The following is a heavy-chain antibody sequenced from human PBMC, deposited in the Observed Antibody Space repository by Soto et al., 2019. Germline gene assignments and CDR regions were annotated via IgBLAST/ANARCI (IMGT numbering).Heavy chain of an antibody. D-gene: IGHD6-19*01. CDR2: INPNSGGT. CDR1: GYTFTGYY. Sequence: QVQLVQSGAEVKKPGASVKVSCKASGYTFTGYYMHWVRQAPGQGLEWMGWINPNSGGTKYAKKFQGWVTMTRDTSISTAYMELRRLRSGDTAVYFCARDIGSGPQYYFDYWGKGTLVTVSS. CDR3: ARDIGSGPQYYFDY. V-gene: IGHV1-2*04. J-gene: IGHJ4*02.